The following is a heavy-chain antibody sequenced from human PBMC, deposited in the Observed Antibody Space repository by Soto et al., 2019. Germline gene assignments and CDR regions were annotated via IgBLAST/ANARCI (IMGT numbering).Heavy chain of an antibody. Sequence: ASVKVSCKASGYTFTGYYMHWVRQAPGQGLEWMGWINPNSGGTNYAQKFQGRVTMTRDTSISTAYMELSRLRSDDTAVYYCARGAPNPWGPIAARPDYWGQGTLVTVSS. V-gene: IGHV1-2*02. CDR3: ARGAPNPWGPIAARPDY. CDR2: INPNSGGT. J-gene: IGHJ4*02. D-gene: IGHD6-6*01. CDR1: GYTFTGYY.